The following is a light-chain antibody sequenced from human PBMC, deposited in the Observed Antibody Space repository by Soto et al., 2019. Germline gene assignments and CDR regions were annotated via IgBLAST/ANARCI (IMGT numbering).Light chain of an antibody. J-gene: IGLJ3*02. CDR3: RPYHTSLGGWV. CDR2: GNN. Sequence: QSVLTQPPSVSGAPGQRVTISCIGAGYDVHWYQQLPGTAPKVLIYGNNNRPSGVPDRFSGSKSGTSASLAITGLQAEDEGVYYRRPYHTSLGGWVFGGGPKVPFL. V-gene: IGLV1-40*01. CDR1: GAGYD.